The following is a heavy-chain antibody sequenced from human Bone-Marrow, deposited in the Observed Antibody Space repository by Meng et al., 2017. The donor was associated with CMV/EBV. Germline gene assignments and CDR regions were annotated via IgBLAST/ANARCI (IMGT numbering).Heavy chain of an antibody. J-gene: IGHJ4*02. Sequence: SVKVSCKASGFTFTSSAVQWVRQARGQRLEWIGWIVVGSGNTNYAQKFQERVTITRDMSTSTAYMELSSLGSEDTAVYYCAAHHVTGDSSGYQDYWGQGTLVTVSS. V-gene: IGHV1-58*01. CDR1: GFTFTSSA. CDR3: AAHHVTGDSSGYQDY. CDR2: IVVGSGNT. D-gene: IGHD3-22*01.